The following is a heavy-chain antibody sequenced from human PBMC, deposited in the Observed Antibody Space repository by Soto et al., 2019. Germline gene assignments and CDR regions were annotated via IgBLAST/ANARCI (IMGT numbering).Heavy chain of an antibody. CDR1: GGSISSYY. D-gene: IGHD6-6*01. Sequence: KPSETLSLTCTVSGGSISSYYWSWIRQPPGKGLEWIGYIYYSGSTNYNPSLKSRVTISVDTSKNQFSLKLSSVTAADTAVYYCARRPEYSSSSLDYYYYYMDVRGKGTTVTVSS. CDR2: IYYSGST. J-gene: IGHJ6*03. CDR3: ARRPEYSSSSLDYYYYYMDV. V-gene: IGHV4-59*08.